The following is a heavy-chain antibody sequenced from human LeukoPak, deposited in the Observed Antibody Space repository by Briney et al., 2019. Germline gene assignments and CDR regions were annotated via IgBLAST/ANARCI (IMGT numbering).Heavy chain of an antibody. CDR3: ARLNGQLPFLDYYYYMDV. D-gene: IGHD2-2*01. J-gene: IGHJ6*03. V-gene: IGHV1-69*01. CDR1: GGTFSSYA. Sequence: SVKVSCKASGGTFSSYAISWVRQAPGQGLEWMGGIIPIFGTANYAQKFQGRVTITADESTSTAYMELSSLRSEDTAVYYCARLNGQLPFLDYYYYMDVWGKGTTVTVSS. CDR2: IIPIFGTA.